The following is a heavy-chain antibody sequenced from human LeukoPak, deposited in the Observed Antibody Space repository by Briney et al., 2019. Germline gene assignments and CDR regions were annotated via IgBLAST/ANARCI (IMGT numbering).Heavy chain of an antibody. Sequence: PSESLSLTCTVSGGSISSSSYYWGWIRQPPGKGLEWIGSIYYSGSTYYNPSLKSRVTISVDTSKYQFSLKLSSVTAADTAVYYCARQLVGWYGPNFHYWDQGTLVTVSS. CDR1: GGSISSSSYY. D-gene: IGHD6-19*01. V-gene: IGHV4-39*01. CDR3: ARQLVGWYGPNFHY. CDR2: IYYSGST. J-gene: IGHJ4*02.